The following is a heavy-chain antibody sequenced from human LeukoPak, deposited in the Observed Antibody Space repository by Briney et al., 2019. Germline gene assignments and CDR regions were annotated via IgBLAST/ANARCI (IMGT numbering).Heavy chain of an antibody. CDR3: ARCVWNYGMDV. D-gene: IGHD1-1*01. J-gene: IGHJ6*02. CDR2: IYYSGST. V-gene: IGHV4-59*01. Sequence: SETLSLTCTVSGGSISSYYWSWIRQPPGKGLEWIGYIYYSGSTNYNPSLKSRVTISVDTSKNQFSLKLSSVTAADTAVYYCARCVWNYGMDVWGRGTTVTVSS. CDR1: GGSISSYY.